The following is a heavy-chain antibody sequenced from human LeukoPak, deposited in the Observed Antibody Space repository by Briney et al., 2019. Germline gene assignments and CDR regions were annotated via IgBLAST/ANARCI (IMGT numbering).Heavy chain of an antibody. CDR2: ISAYNGNT. CDR3: ARNILRFLEWLLPDYYYYYMDV. V-gene: IGHV1-18*01. CDR1: GYTFTSYG. Sequence: APVKVSCKASGYTFTSYGISWVRQAPGQGLEWMGWISAYNGNTNYAQKLQGRVTMTTDTSTSTAYMELRSLRSDDTAVYYCARNILRFLEWLLPDYYYYYMDVWGKGTTVTVSS. J-gene: IGHJ6*03. D-gene: IGHD3-3*01.